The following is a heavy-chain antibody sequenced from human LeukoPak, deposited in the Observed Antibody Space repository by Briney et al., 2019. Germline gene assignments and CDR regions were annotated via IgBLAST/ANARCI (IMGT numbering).Heavy chain of an antibody. D-gene: IGHD3-16*01. CDR2: IYYSGST. Sequence: SETLSLTCTVSGGSISSYYWSWIRQPPGKGLEWIGYIYYSGSTNYNPSLKSRVTISVDTSKNQFSLKLSSVTAADTAVYYCARDRGYWYFDLWGRGALVTVSS. J-gene: IGHJ2*01. V-gene: IGHV4-59*01. CDR3: ARDRGYWYFDL. CDR1: GGSISSYY.